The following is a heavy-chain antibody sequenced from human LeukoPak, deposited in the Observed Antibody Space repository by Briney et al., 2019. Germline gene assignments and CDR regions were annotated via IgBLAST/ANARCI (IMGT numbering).Heavy chain of an antibody. D-gene: IGHD5-18*01. Sequence: PGGSLRLSCAASGFTVSSNYMSWVRQAPGKGLEWVSIICSGGSTYYADSVRGRFTISRDNSKNTLYLLMNSLRAEDTAVYYCATSSGYTAMAYFDYWGQGTLVTVSS. V-gene: IGHV3-66*01. J-gene: IGHJ4*02. CDR2: ICSGGST. CDR3: ATSSGYTAMAYFDY. CDR1: GFTVSSNY.